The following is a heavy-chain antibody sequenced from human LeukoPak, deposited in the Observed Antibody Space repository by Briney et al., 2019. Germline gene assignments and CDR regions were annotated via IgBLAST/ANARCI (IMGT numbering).Heavy chain of an antibody. CDR2: FDPEDGET. Sequence: ASVKVSCKVSGYTLIELSMHWVRQAPGKGLEWMGGFDPEDGETIYAQKFQGRVAMTEDTSTDTAYMELSSLRSEDTAVYYCATVKDESGYYDEFDYWGQGTLVTVSS. V-gene: IGHV1-24*01. CDR1: GYTLIELS. J-gene: IGHJ4*02. D-gene: IGHD3-3*01. CDR3: ATVKDESGYYDEFDY.